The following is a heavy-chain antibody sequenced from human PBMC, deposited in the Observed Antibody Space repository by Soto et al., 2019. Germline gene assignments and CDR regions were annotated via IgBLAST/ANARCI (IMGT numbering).Heavy chain of an antibody. CDR3: ARDSGYDDDY. J-gene: IGHJ4*02. D-gene: IGHD5-12*01. CDR2: ISSSSSTI. CDR1: GFTFSSYS. V-gene: IGHV3-48*01. Sequence: EVQLVESGGGLVQPGGSLRLSCTASGFTFSSYSMNWVRQAPGKGLEWVSYISSSSSTIYYADSVKGRFTISRDNAKNSLYLKMTSLRAEDTAVYYCARDSGYDDDYWGQGTLVTVSS.